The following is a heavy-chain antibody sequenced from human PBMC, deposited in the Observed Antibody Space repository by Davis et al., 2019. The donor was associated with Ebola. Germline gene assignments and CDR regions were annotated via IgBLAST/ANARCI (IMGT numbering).Heavy chain of an antibody. CDR1: GGSFSGYY. V-gene: IGHV4-59*01. CDR2: IYYSGST. CDR3: ARGIAAVAIFLADAFDI. D-gene: IGHD6-13*01. J-gene: IGHJ3*02. Sequence: MPSETLSLTCAVYGGSFSGYYWSWIRQPPGKGLEWIGYIYYSGSTNYNPSLKSRVTISVDTSKNQFSLKLSSVTAADTAVYYCARGIAAVAIFLADAFDIWGQGTMVTVSS.